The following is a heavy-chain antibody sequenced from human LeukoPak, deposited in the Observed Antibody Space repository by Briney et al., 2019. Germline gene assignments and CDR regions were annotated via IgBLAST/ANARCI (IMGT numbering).Heavy chain of an antibody. CDR3: ARDEVYYDSSGYYSY. V-gene: IGHV1-2*02. CDR1: GYTFTSYD. Sequence: GASVKVSCKASGYTFTSYDINWVRQAPGQGLEWMGWINPNSGGTNYAQKFQGRVTMTRDTSISTAYMELSRLRSDDTAVYYCARDEVYYDSSGYYSYWGQGTLVTVSS. CDR2: INPNSGGT. J-gene: IGHJ4*02. D-gene: IGHD3-22*01.